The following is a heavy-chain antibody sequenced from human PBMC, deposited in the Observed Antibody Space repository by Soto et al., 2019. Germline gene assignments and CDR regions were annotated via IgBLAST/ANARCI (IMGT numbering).Heavy chain of an antibody. CDR2: IYYSGST. Sequence: SETLSLTCTVSGGSISSGGYYWSWIRQHPGKGLEWIGYIYYSGSTYYNPSLKSRVTISVDTSKNQFSLKLSSVTAADTAVYYCARDHGGGGIAAAGTGALGYWGQGTLVTVSS. J-gene: IGHJ4*02. V-gene: IGHV4-31*03. CDR3: ARDHGGGGIAAAGTGALGY. D-gene: IGHD6-13*01. CDR1: GGSISSGGYY.